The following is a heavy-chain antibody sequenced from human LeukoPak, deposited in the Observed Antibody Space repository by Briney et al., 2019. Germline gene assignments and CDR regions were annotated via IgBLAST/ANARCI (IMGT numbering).Heavy chain of an antibody. CDR3: ARGGVVTRFFDF. CDR1: GFTVSSNY. D-gene: IGHD3-3*01. Sequence: GGSLRLSCAASGFTVSSNYMSWVRQAPGKGLECVSVIYSGGNTYYADSVKGRFIISRDTSKNTLYLQMNRLRAGDAAVYYCARGGVVTRFFDFWGQGALVTVSS. CDR2: IYSGGNT. J-gene: IGHJ4*02. V-gene: IGHV3-53*01.